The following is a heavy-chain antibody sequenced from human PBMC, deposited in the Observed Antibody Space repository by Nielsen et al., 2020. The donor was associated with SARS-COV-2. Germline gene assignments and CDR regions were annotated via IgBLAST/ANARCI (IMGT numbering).Heavy chain of an antibody. D-gene: IGHD6-13*01. CDR3: AKDWGAAAPTGWFDP. CDR1: GGSFSGYY. J-gene: IGHJ5*02. CDR2: INHSGST. Sequence: SETLSLTCAVYGGSFSGYYWSWIRQPPGKGLEWIGEINHSGSTNYNPSLKSRVTISVDTSKNQFSLKLSSVTAADTAVYYCAKDWGAAAPTGWFDPWGQGTLVTVSS. V-gene: IGHV4-34*01.